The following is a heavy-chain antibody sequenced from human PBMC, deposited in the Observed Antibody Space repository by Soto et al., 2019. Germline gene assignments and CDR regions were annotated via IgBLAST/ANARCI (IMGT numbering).Heavy chain of an antibody. CDR1: VFTFSSYS. V-gene: IGHV3-21*01. CDR2: ISSSSSYI. J-gene: IGHJ5*02. Sequence: GWSLRLSCASSVFTFSSYSMNWVRQAPGKGLAWVSSISSSSSYIYYADSVKGRVTISRDNAKNSLYLQMNSLRAEDTAVYYCARDGRRDGYKWGYNWFDPWGQGTLVTVSS. D-gene: IGHD5-12*01. CDR3: ARDGRRDGYKWGYNWFDP.